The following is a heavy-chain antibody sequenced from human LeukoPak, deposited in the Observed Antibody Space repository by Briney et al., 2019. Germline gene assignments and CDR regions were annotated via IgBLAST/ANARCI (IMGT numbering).Heavy chain of an antibody. D-gene: IGHD3-22*01. Sequence: GGSLRHSCAASGFTFSSYAMSWVRQAPGKGLEWVSAISGSGGSTYYADSVKGRFTISRDNSKNTLYLQMNSLRAEDTAVYYCAKLGGYYYDSSGYYYFDYWGQGTLVTVSS. CDR1: GFTFSSYA. CDR2: ISGSGGST. CDR3: AKLGGYYYDSSGYYYFDY. V-gene: IGHV3-23*01. J-gene: IGHJ4*02.